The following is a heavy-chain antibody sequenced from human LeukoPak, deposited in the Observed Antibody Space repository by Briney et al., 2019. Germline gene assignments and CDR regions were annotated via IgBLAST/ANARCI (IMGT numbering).Heavy chain of an antibody. CDR1: GGSITNANYY. J-gene: IGHJ3*02. V-gene: IGHV4-39*07. Sequence: SETLSLTCTVSGGSITNANYYWGWIRQPPGKGLEWIGNIYYSGSTYYNPSLKSRVTISVDTSKNQFSLKLSSVTAADTAVYYCARDTNPTYYYDSSGYSRDAFDIWGQGTMVTVSS. CDR3: ARDTNPTYYYDSSGYSRDAFDI. D-gene: IGHD3-22*01. CDR2: IYYSGST.